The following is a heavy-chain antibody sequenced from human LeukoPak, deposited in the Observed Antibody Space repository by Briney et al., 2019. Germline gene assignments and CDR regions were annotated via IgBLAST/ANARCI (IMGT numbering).Heavy chain of an antibody. J-gene: IGHJ4*02. CDR2: INPNSGGT. V-gene: IGHV1-2*02. D-gene: IGHD4-11*01. CDR3: ARAPYTVTRLLDY. CDR1: GYTFTGYY. Sequence: GASVKVSCKAPGYTFTGYYMHWVRQAPGQGLEWMGWINPNSGGTNYAQKFQGRVTMTRDTSISTAYMELSRLRSDDTAVYYCARAPYTVTRLLDYWGQGTLVTVSS.